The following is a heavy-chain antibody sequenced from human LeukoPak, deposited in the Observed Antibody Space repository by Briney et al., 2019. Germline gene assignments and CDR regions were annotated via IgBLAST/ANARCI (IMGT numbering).Heavy chain of an antibody. CDR1: GGSISSYY. CDR3: ARDIAASGDHDY. CDR2: IYHSGST. D-gene: IGHD6-13*01. V-gene: IGHV4-34*01. J-gene: IGHJ4*02. Sequence: SETLSLTCTVSGGSISSYYWSWVRQPPGKGLEWIGEIYHSGSTNYNPSLKSRVTISIDKSKNQFSLNLTSVTAADTAVYYCARDIAASGDHDYWGQGTLVTVSS.